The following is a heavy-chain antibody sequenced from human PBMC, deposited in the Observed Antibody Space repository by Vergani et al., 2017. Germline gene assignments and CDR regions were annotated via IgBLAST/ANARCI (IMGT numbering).Heavy chain of an antibody. Sequence: QVQLQESGPGLVKPSQTLSLTCTVSGGSISSGSYYWSWIRQPAGKGLEWIGYIYYSGSTNYNPSLKSRVTIAVDTSKNQFSLKLSSVTAADTAVYYCARGIPQYYYYYYYYMDVWGKGTTVTVSS. CDR2: IYYSGST. CDR1: GGSISSGSYY. CDR3: ARGIPQYYYYYYYYMDV. V-gene: IGHV4-61*10. J-gene: IGHJ6*03. D-gene: IGHD1-26*01.